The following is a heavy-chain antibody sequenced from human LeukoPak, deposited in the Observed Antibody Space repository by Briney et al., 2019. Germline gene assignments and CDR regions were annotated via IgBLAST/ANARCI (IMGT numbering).Heavy chain of an antibody. CDR3: TRDLVGATGGVDY. V-gene: IGHV4-59*12. CDR1: GGSISSYY. CDR2: IYYSGST. Sequence: SETLSLTCTVSGGSISSYYWSWIRQPPGKGLEWIGYIYYSGSTNYNPSLKSRVTISVDTSKNQFSLKLSSVTAADTAVYYCTRDLVGATGGVDYWGQGTLVTVSS. J-gene: IGHJ4*02. D-gene: IGHD1-26*01.